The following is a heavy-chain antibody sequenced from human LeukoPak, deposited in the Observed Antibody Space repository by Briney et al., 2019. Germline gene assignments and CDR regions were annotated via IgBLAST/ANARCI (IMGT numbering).Heavy chain of an antibody. CDR1: GFTFTNYN. J-gene: IGHJ4*02. CDR3: ARVEWSSGCFDF. V-gene: IGHV3-48*02. CDR2: ISTSSSTI. D-gene: IGHD3-22*01. Sequence: GGSLRRSCAASGFTFTNYNMNWVRQAPGKGLEWISHISTSSSTIYYADSVRGRFTISRDNAENSLYLQMNSLRDEDTAVYYCARVEWSSGCFDFWGLGTLVTVSS.